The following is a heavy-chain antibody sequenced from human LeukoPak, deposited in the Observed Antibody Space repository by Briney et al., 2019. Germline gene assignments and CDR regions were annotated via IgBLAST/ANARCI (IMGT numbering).Heavy chain of an antibody. V-gene: IGHV3-23*01. CDR3: AKGSAQYYFDS. D-gene: IGHD3-10*01. CDR2: IIESGEST. CDR1: GFAFKNYA. J-gene: IGHJ4*02. Sequence: GGSLRLSCAASGFAFKNYAMYWVRQAPGKGLEWVSAIIESGESTYYTDSVKGRFTISRDNSKNTLYLQMNSLRAEDTAFYYCAKGSAQYYFDSWGQGTLVTVSS.